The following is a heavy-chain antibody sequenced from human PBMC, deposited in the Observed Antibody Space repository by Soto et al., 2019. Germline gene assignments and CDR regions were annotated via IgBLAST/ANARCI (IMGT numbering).Heavy chain of an antibody. CDR3: ARGLGEKSGWYPNWFDP. Sequence: GASVEVSCKASGYTFTSYDINWVRQATGQGLEWMGWMNPNSGNTGYAQKFQGRVTMTRNTSISTAYMELSSLRSEDTAVYYCARGLGEKSGWYPNWFDPWGQGTLVTVSS. D-gene: IGHD6-19*01. J-gene: IGHJ5*02. CDR1: GYTFTSYD. CDR2: MNPNSGNT. V-gene: IGHV1-8*01.